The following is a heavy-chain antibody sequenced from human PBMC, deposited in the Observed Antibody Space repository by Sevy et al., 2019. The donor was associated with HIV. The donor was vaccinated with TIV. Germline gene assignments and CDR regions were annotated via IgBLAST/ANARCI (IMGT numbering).Heavy chain of an antibody. V-gene: IGHV3-48*03. CDR3: AKRGGQYDLGMDV. Sequence: GGSLRLSCAASGFTFSSFEMNWVRQAPGKGLEWVSYISSSGDTTDYADSVRGRFTISRDNAKKSLYLQMNSRRAEDTAIYYCAKRGGQYDLGMDVWGQGTTVTVSS. CDR2: ISSSGDTT. D-gene: IGHD3-3*01. J-gene: IGHJ6*02. CDR1: GFTFSSFE.